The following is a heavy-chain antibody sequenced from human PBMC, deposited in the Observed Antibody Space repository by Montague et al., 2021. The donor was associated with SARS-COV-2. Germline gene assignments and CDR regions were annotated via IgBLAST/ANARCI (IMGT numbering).Heavy chain of an antibody. V-gene: IGHV3-7*01. CDR1: RFSFSSYR. Sequence: SLRLSCAASRFSFSSYRMTWIRQAPGKGPEWVATIDRDGYEVYYVDSVKGRFTISRDNARNSLYLQLTSLRGEDTAVYYCAGGGRGTSYYWEYWGQGTLVTVSS. J-gene: IGHJ4*02. D-gene: IGHD2-2*01. CDR2: IDRDGYEV. CDR3: AGGGRGTSYYWEY.